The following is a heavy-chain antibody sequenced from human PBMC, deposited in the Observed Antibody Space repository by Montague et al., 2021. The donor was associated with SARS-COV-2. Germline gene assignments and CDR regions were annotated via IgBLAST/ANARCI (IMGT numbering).Heavy chain of an antibody. D-gene: IGHD5-18*01. Sequence: SETLSLTCTVTGGPISGSSDYWGWLRPSTGMGLEWIAIVDYSGNYYYXPSIKSPLTISVYTSKNPFSLKLHSVTAADTALYYGAGREYSYGWGAWGQGTLVTVSS. CDR1: GGPISGSSDY. CDR2: VDYSGNY. J-gene: IGHJ5*02. V-gene: IGHV4-39*01. CDR3: AGREYSYGWGA.